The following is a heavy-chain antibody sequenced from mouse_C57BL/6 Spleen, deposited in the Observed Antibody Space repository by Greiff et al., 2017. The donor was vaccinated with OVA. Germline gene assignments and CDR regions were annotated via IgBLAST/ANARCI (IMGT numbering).Heavy chain of an antibody. Sequence: VKLQESGAELVRPGASVTLSCKASGYTFTDYEMHWVKQTPVHGLEWIGAIDPETGGTAYNQKFKGKAILTADKSSSTAYMELRSLTSEDSAVYYCTRDGSSIYWYFDVWGTGTTVTVSS. J-gene: IGHJ1*03. CDR3: TRDGSSIYWYFDV. CDR2: IDPETGGT. D-gene: IGHD1-1*01. CDR1: GYTFTDYE. V-gene: IGHV1-15*01.